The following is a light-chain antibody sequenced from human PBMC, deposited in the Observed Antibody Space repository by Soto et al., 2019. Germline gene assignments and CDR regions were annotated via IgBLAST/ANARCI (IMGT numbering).Light chain of an antibody. V-gene: IGKV2-30*02. CDR2: KVS. CDR3: IQGTHWPYT. J-gene: IGKJ2*01. CDR1: QSLVHSDGSTY. Sequence: DVVMTQSPLSLTVTLGQPASISCRSSQSLVHSDGSTYLHWFQQRPGQSPRRLIYKVSNRDSGVPDRFSGSGSDTDFTLNISRVEAEDIGVYFCIQGTHWPYTFGQGTKLEIK.